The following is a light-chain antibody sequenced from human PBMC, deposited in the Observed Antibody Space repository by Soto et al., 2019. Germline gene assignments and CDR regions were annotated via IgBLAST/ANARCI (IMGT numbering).Light chain of an antibody. CDR3: QQRSNWPPT. J-gene: IGKJ1*01. CDR2: DAS. CDR1: QSVSSY. V-gene: IGKV3-11*01. Sequence: EIVLTQSPATLSLSPGEIATLSCRASQSVSSYLAWYQQKPGHAPRLLIYDASNRATGIPARFSGSGSGTDFTLTISSLKTEDFAVYYCQQRSNWPPTFGQGTKVEIK.